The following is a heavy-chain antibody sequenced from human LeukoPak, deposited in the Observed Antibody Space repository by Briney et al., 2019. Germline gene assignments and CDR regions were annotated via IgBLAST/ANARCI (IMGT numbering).Heavy chain of an antibody. D-gene: IGHD3-10*01. J-gene: IGHJ4*02. Sequence: ASVKVSCKASGYTFTSYYMHWVRQAPGQGLEWMGIINPSGGSTSYAQKFQGRVTMTRDMSTSTDYMELSSLRSEDTAVYYCARDATMVRGVITKRGHWGQGTLVTVSS. CDR3: ARDATMVRGVITKRGH. CDR1: GYTFTSYY. V-gene: IGHV1-46*01. CDR2: INPSGGST.